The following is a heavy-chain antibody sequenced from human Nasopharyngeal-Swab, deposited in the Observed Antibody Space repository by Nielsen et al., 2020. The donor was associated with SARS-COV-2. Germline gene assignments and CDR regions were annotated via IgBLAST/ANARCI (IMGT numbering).Heavy chain of an antibody. CDR3: AKDLGVESPLWFDY. CDR1: GFTFSSYA. CDR2: ISGSGGST. D-gene: IGHD4-23*01. Sequence: GESLKISCTASGFTFSSYAMSWVRQAPGKGLEWVSEISGSGGSTYYAESVKGRFTISRDNSKNTLYLQMSSLRAGDTAIHYCAKDLGVESPLWFDYWGQGTLLTVSS. J-gene: IGHJ4*02. V-gene: IGHV3-23*01.